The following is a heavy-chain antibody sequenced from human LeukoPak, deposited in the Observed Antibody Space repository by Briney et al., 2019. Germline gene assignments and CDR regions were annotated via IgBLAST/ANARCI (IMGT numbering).Heavy chain of an antibody. CDR2: ITTGSNTI. D-gene: IGHD3-22*01. CDR3: AGDSLNKIGDDTSGYYYDY. V-gene: IGHV3-48*04. Sequence: GGSLRLSCVASGFFFSNYDMNWVPPVPGKGLEWVSYITTGSNTIQYTHSVKGRYTLSRDNAKNSVYLQMNNLRAEETAVYYCAGDSLNKIGDDTSGYYYDYWGQGTLVTVSS. J-gene: IGHJ4*02. CDR1: GFFFSNYD.